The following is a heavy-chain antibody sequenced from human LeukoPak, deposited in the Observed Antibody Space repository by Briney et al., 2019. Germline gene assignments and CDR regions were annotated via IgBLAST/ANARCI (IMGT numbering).Heavy chain of an antibody. J-gene: IGHJ4*02. Sequence: PSQTLSLTCTVSGGSISSGGYYWSWIRQPPGKGLEWIGSIYYSGSTYYNPSLKSRVTISVDTSKNQFSLKLSSVTAADTAVYYCARRGSRGVTPLDYWGQGTLVTVSS. CDR2: IYYSGST. CDR1: GGSISSGGYY. D-gene: IGHD4-23*01. CDR3: ARRGSRGVTPLDY. V-gene: IGHV4-39*01.